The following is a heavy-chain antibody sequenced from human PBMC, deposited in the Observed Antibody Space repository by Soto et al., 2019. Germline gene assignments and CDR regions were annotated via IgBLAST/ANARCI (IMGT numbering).Heavy chain of an antibody. CDR2: IYYSGST. CDR3: AISSTTTYTAFDI. V-gene: IGHV4-39*01. D-gene: IGHD2-2*01. J-gene: IGHJ3*02. CDR1: GGSISSSSYY. Sequence: QLQLQESGPGLVKPSETLSLTCTVSGGSISSSSYYWGWIRQPPGKGLEWIGSIYYSGSTYYNPSLKSRVTIAVATSKNRFSLKLSSVTAADTAVYYCAISSTTTYTAFDIWGQGTMVTVSS.